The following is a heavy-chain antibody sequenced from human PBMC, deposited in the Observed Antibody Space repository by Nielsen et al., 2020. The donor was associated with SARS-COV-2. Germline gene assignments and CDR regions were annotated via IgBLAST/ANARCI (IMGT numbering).Heavy chain of an antibody. CDR2: INHSGST. J-gene: IGHJ4*02. CDR3: ARGMATVTSFDY. CDR1: GGSFSGYY. D-gene: IGHD4-17*01. V-gene: IGHV4-34*01. Sequence: GSLRLSCAVYGGSFSGYYWSWIRQPPGKGLEWIGEINHSGSTNYNPSLESRVTISVDTSKNQFSLKLSSVTAADTAVYYCARGMATVTSFDYWGQGTLVTVSS.